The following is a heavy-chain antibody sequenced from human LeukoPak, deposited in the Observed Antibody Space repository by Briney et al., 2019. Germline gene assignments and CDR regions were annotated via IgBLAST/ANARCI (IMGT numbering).Heavy chain of an antibody. J-gene: IGHJ4*02. CDR2: IHSRGST. V-gene: IGHV4-59*02. Sequence: KPSETLSLTCTVFGGSVNGYYWSWIRQPPGKGLEWMAYIHSRGSTNYNPSLKSRLTASVDTSKNQFSLNVRSVTAADTAVYYCAKVASGGAKFDYWGQGTLVTVSS. CDR1: GGSVNGYY. CDR3: AKVASGGAKFDY. D-gene: IGHD3-10*01.